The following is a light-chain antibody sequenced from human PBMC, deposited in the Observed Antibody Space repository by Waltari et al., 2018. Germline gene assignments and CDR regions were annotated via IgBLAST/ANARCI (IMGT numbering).Light chain of an antibody. J-gene: IGKJ2*01. CDR3: MQGTHWPYT. CDR2: KAF. V-gene: IGKV2-30*02. Sequence: DVVMTQFPVSLPVTLGQPAYISCRSSQSLVHSDGNPYLYWFQHRPGQSPRRLIYKAFNRDGGVPDRFSGTGSGTDFTLKISGVEAEDVGVYYCMQGTHWPYTFGQGTKLET. CDR1: QSLVHSDGNPY.